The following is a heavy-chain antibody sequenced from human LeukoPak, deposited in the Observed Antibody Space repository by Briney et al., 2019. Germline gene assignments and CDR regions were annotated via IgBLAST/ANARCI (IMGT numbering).Heavy chain of an antibody. D-gene: IGHD1-26*01. Sequence: GGFLRLSCTASGFTFGDYAMSWVRQAPGKGLEWVGFIRNLAYGGAPEYAASVRGRFTISRDKYKSIAYLQMNSLKTEDTGIYYCTSDTGSYLAYYGLDVWGQGTTVTVSS. CDR3: TSDTGSYLAYYGLDV. CDR1: GFTFGDYA. V-gene: IGHV3-49*04. CDR2: IRNLAYGGAP. J-gene: IGHJ6*02.